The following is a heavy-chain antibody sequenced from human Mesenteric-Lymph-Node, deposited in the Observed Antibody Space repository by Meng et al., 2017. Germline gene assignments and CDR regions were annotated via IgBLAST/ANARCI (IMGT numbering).Heavy chain of an antibody. Sequence: QVQFPESGPGMVRPSQTLALTCAVSCASIPSGDYSWTWIRPPPGKGLEWIGYIYHGVNIYYTPSLRSRVTISVDKSRSQFSLKLTSVSAADTAVYYCVRDTRRGGGWFDPWGQGTLVTVSS. V-gene: IGHV4-30-2*01. CDR2: IYHGVNI. D-gene: IGHD2-15*01. CDR1: CASIPSGDYS. CDR3: VRDTRRGGGWFDP. J-gene: IGHJ5*02.